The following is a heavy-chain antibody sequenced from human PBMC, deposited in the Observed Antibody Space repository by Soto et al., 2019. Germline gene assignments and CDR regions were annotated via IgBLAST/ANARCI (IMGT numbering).Heavy chain of an antibody. Sequence: PSETLSLTCTVSGGSVSSSSYYWSWIRQPPGKGLEWIGYIYYSGSAYYNPSLKSRVTISADTSKNHFSLKLSSVTAADTAVYYCARAPHYDILTGYYNYFDYWGQGTLVTVSS. CDR1: GGSVSSSSYY. V-gene: IGHV4-30-4*01. CDR3: ARAPHYDILTGYYNYFDY. D-gene: IGHD3-9*01. J-gene: IGHJ4*02. CDR2: IYYSGSA.